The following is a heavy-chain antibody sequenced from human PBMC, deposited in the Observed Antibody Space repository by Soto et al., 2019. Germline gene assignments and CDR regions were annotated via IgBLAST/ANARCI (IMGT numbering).Heavy chain of an antibody. Sequence: QVQLVQSGAEVKKPGASVKVSCNASGYTFTSYGISWVRQAPGQGLAWMGWISAYNGNTHYAQKLQGRVTMPTDTSTSTAYMELRSLRSDATAVYYCARDVAEWELPGQDYFDYWGQGTMVTVSS. V-gene: IGHV1-18*01. D-gene: IGHD1-26*01. CDR1: GYTFTSYG. CDR2: ISAYNGNT. CDR3: ARDVAEWELPGQDYFDY. J-gene: IGHJ4*02.